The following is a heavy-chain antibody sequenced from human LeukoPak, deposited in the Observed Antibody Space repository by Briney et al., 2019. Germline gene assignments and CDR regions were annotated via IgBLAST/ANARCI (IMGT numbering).Heavy chain of an antibody. V-gene: IGHV4-4*07. CDR1: GDSFSSYY. D-gene: IGHD3-10*01. Sequence: SETLSLTCTVSGDSFSSYYWTWIRQPAGKGLEWIGRIYSSGSTDDNPSLKSRVTMSVDTSKNQFSLKLNSVTAADTAVYYCAKSNGYGLVDIWGQGTMVTVSS. CDR3: AKSNGYGLVDI. CDR2: IYSSGST. J-gene: IGHJ3*02.